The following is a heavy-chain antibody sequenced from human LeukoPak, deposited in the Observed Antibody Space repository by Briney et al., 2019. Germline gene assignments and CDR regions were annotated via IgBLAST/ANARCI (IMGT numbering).Heavy chain of an antibody. V-gene: IGHV3-11*01. CDR3: ARGLTGVAYPFFAY. J-gene: IGHJ4*02. D-gene: IGHD3-3*01. Sequence: GGSLRLSCAASGFTFSDHYMSWIRLAPGKGLEWVSYISSRGDTIYYADSVRGRFTISRDNANQSVYLLMNSLRAEDTAVYYCARGLTGVAYPFFAYWGQGTLVTVSS. CDR2: ISSRGDTI. CDR1: GFTFSDHY.